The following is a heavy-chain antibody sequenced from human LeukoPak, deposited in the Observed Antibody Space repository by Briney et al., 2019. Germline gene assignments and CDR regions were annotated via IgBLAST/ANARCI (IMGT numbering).Heavy chain of an antibody. D-gene: IGHD2-15*01. Sequence: ASVKVSCKVSGYTLTELSMHWVRQAPGKGLEWMGGFDPEDGETIYAQKFQGRVTMTEDTSTDTAYMELSSLRSDDTAVYYCAILTGYCSGGSCPVNWFDPWGQGTLVTVSS. CDR1: GYTLTELS. J-gene: IGHJ5*02. CDR2: FDPEDGET. CDR3: AILTGYCSGGSCPVNWFDP. V-gene: IGHV1-24*01.